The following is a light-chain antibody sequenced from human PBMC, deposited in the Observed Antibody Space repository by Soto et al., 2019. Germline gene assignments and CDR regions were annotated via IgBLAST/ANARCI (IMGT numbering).Light chain of an antibody. J-gene: IGKJ1*01. CDR3: MQALQIWT. V-gene: IGKV2-28*01. Sequence: PLSLPVTPGEPASISCRSSQSLLHSNGYNYLDWYLQKPGQSPQLLIYLGSNRASGVPDRFSGSGSGTDFTLKISRVEAEDVGVYYCMQALQIWTFGQGTKVDIK. CDR1: QSLLHSNGYNY. CDR2: LGS.